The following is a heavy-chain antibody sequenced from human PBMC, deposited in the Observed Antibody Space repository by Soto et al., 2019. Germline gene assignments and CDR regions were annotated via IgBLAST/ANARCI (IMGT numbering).Heavy chain of an antibody. D-gene: IGHD1-26*01. CDR2: IYYSGST. Sequence: ASELKPLTWTVFGGSIGSYYWRWIRQPPGKGLEWIGYIYYSGSTNYNPSLKSRVTISLDTSKNQFSLKLTSVTAADTSVYYCARQRVGATYCLDFWCQGPLVTAPQ. J-gene: IGHJ4*02. CDR1: GGSIGSYY. CDR3: ARQRVGATYCLDF. V-gene: IGHV4-59*01.